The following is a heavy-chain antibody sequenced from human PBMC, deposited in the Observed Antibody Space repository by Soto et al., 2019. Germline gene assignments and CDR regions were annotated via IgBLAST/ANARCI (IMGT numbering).Heavy chain of an antibody. Sequence: PGGSLRLSCAPSGFTFRDYTMHWVRQAPGRGLEWVSLINWDGGSISYADSVRGRFTISRDNSKNSLYLQMNSLRTEDTALYYCAKDIRSSGWNSLNVWGQGT. CDR1: GFTFRDYT. CDR3: AKDIRSSGWNSLNV. CDR2: INWDGGSI. J-gene: IGHJ6*02. V-gene: IGHV3-43*01. D-gene: IGHD6-19*01.